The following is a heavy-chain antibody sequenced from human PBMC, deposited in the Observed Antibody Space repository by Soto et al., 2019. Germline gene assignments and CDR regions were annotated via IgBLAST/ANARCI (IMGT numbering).Heavy chain of an antibody. J-gene: IGHJ6*02. CDR1: GLTFSSYA. CDR3: AKGPTIFGVVSNVWEYYYGMGV. D-gene: IGHD3-3*01. V-gene: IGHV3-23*01. Sequence: EVQLLESGGDLVQPGGSLRLSCAASGLTFSSYAMSWVRQAPGKGLEWVSGISGSGSSTYYADSVRGRFTISRDNSKNTLYLQMNSLRAEDTAVYSCAKGPTIFGVVSNVWEYYYGMGVWGQGTTVTVSS. CDR2: ISGSGSST.